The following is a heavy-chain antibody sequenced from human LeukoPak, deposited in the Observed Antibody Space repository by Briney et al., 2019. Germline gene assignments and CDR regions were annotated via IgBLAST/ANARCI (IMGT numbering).Heavy chain of an antibody. J-gene: IGHJ4*02. CDR3: ARAGSGYSFDY. Sequence: PSETLSLTCTVSGGSSISSYYWSWIRQPPGKGLEWIGYIYYSGSTNYSPSLRSRVTISVDTSKNQFSLKLSSVTAADTAVYYCARAGSGYSFDYWGQGTRVTVSS. CDR2: IYYSGST. V-gene: IGHV4-59*01. D-gene: IGHD3-22*01. CDR1: GGSSISSYY.